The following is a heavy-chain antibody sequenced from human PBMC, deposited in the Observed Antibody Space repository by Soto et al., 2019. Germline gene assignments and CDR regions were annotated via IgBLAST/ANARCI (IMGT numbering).Heavy chain of an antibody. Sequence: PGGSLRLSCAASGFTFSSYDTHWVRQATGKGLEWVSAIGTAGDTYYPGSVKGRFTISRENAKNSLYLQMNSLRAGDTAVYYCARAYARGYYYYYMDVWGKGTTVTVSS. CDR1: GFTFSSYD. CDR3: ARAYARGYYYYYMDV. D-gene: IGHD6-6*01. CDR2: IGTAGDT. V-gene: IGHV3-13*01. J-gene: IGHJ6*03.